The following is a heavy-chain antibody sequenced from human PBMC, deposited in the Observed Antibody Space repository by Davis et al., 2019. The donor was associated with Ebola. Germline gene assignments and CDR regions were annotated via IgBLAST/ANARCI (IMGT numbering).Heavy chain of an antibody. CDR2: IYHSGST. V-gene: IGHV4-4*02. Sequence: MPSETLSLTCAVSGGSISSSNWWSWVRQHPGKGLEWIGEIYHSGSTNYNPSLKSRVTISVDTSKNQFSLKLSSVTAADTAVYYCARSGKYCSSTSCYTNWFDPWGQGTLVTVSS. D-gene: IGHD2-2*02. J-gene: IGHJ5*02. CDR1: GGSISSSNW. CDR3: ARSGKYCSSTSCYTNWFDP.